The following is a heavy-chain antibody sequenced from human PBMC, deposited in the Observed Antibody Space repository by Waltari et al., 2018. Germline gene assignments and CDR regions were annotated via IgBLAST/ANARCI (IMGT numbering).Heavy chain of an antibody. CDR1: GYTFSAYY. V-gene: IGHV1-2*02. D-gene: IGHD4-4*01. CDR3: AREGSHLTTVNDY. J-gene: IGHJ4*02. CDR2: TNPRNAKT. Sequence: LVQSGAEVKKPGASVRVSCKTSGYTFSAYYIHWVRQAPGQGLEWMGGTNPRNAKTKNTQKFHGRVTMTRDTSINTAYMKLSSLIFDDTAVYYCAREGSHLTTVNDYWGQGTLVIVSS.